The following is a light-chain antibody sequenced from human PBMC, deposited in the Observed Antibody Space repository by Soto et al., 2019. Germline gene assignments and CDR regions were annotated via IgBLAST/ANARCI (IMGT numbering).Light chain of an antibody. CDR2: AAS. Sequence: DIQLTQSPSFLSASVGDRVTITCRASQGISSYLARYQQKPGKAPKVLIYAASTLQSGVPSRFSGSGSGTEFTLTISSLQPEDFATYYCQQLNSYPLTFGGGTEVEIK. CDR1: QGISSY. CDR3: QQLNSYPLT. J-gene: IGKJ4*01. V-gene: IGKV1-9*01.